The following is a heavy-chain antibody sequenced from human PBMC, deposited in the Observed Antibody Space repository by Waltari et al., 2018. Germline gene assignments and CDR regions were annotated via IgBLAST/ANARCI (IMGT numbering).Heavy chain of an antibody. J-gene: IGHJ4*02. Sequence: QLQLQESGPGLVKPSETLSLTCTVSGGSLSSSSYSWGWLRQPPGKGLEWIGSIYYSGSTYYNPSLKSRVTISVDTSKNQFSLKLSSVTAADTAVYYCARLGKNYDFWSGAQLYYFDYWGQGTLVTVSS. V-gene: IGHV4-39*01. D-gene: IGHD3-3*01. CDR2: IYYSGST. CDR1: GGSLSSSSYS. CDR3: ARLGKNYDFWSGAQLYYFDY.